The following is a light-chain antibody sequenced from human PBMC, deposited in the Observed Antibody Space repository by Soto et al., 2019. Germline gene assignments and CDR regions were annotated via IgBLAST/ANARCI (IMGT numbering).Light chain of an antibody. V-gene: IGKV1-39*01. CDR2: AAS. J-gene: IGKJ1*01. CDR1: QSISNY. Sequence: DIQMTQSPYSLSASVGDRVTITCRASQSISNYLNWYQQKPGKAPRLLIHAASSLQSGVPSRFSGRRSGTDFTLTISRLQPEDFAIYYCQQSYKAPRTFGPGTKVEIK. CDR3: QQSYKAPRT.